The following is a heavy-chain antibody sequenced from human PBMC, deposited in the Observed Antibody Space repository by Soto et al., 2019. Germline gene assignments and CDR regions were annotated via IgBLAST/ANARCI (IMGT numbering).Heavy chain of an antibody. V-gene: IGHV3-48*03. J-gene: IGHJ3*02. CDR1: GFTFSGYE. Sequence: GGSLSLSCAASGFTFSGYEMNWVRQAPGKGLEWVSYISSSGSTIYYADSVKGRFTISRDNAKNSLYLQMNSLRAEDTAVYYCARPGYSYGDDAFDIWGQGTMVTVSS. CDR2: ISSSGSTI. D-gene: IGHD5-18*01. CDR3: ARPGYSYGDDAFDI.